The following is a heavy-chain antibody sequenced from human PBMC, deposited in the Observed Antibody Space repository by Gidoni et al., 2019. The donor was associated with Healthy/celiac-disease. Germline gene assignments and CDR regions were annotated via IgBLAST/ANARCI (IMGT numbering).Heavy chain of an antibody. Sequence: EVKKPGSSVQVSCKASGGTFSSYAISWVRQAPGQGLEWMGRIIPILGIANYAQKFQGRVTITADKSTSTAYMELSSLRSEDTAVYYCARRDIVVVPAATSQDYWGQGTLVTVSS. CDR3: ARRDIVVVPAATSQDY. CDR1: GGTFSSYA. V-gene: IGHV1-69*04. CDR2: IIPILGIA. J-gene: IGHJ4*02. D-gene: IGHD2-2*01.